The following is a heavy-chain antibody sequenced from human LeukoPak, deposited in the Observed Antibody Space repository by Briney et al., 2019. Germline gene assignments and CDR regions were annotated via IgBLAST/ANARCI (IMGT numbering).Heavy chain of an antibody. CDR1: GYSFTSYY. CDR3: ARLIAAAGPHPIDY. V-gene: IGHV1-69*13. D-gene: IGHD6-13*01. J-gene: IGHJ4*02. CDR2: IIPIFGTA. Sequence: GASVKVSCKASGYSFTSYYMHWVRQAPGQGLEWMGGIIPIFGTANYAQKFQGRVTITADESTSTAYMELSSLRSEDTAVYYCARLIAAAGPHPIDYWGQGTLVTVSS.